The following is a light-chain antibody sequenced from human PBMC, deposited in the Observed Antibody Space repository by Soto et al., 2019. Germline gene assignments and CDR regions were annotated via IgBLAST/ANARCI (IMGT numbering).Light chain of an antibody. V-gene: IGLV2-23*01. J-gene: IGLJ1*01. Sequence: QSALTQPASVSGSPGQSITISCTGTSSDVGSYNPVSWYQHHPGKAPKFMIYEGTKRPSGVSSRFSGSKSGNTASLTISGLQAEDEAYYYCCSYAGGSTYVFGTGTKVTVL. CDR1: SSDVGSYNP. CDR2: EGT. CDR3: CSYAGGSTYV.